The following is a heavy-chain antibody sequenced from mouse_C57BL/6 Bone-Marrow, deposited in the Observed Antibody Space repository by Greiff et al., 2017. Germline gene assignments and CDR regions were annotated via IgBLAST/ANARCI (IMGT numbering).Heavy chain of an antibody. CDR2: INPSSGYT. D-gene: IGHD2-12*01. CDR1: GYTFTSYT. CDR3: AIKDSSVPCWYFNV. Sequence: VQLQQSGAELARPGASVKMSCKASGYTFTSYTMHWVKQRPGQGLEWIGYINPSSGYTKYNQKFKDKATLTADKSSSTAYMQLSSLTSEDSAVYYCAIKDSSVPCWYFNVWGTGTTGTVSS. J-gene: IGHJ1*03. V-gene: IGHV1-4*01.